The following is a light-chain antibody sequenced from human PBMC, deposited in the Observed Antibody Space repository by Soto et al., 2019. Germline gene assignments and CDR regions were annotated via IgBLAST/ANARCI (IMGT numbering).Light chain of an antibody. J-gene: IGKJ4*01. CDR1: QSVTTY. V-gene: IGKV3-11*01. CDR2: DAS. Sequence: EIVLTQSPATLSLSPGERATLSCRASQSVTTYLVWYQQKPGQAPRLLIYDASKRAIGIPDRFSGSGSGTDFTLTISSLEPEDFAVYYCQQRSSWPRGFRGGTKV. CDR3: QQRSSWPRG.